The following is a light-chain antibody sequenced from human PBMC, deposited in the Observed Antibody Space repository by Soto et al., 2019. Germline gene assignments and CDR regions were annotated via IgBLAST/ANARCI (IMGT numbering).Light chain of an antibody. CDR1: QDIRGA. Sequence: AIQVTQSPSSLSASVGDRVTMTCRASQDIRGALAWYQQKSGKLSNLLIYDVSTLEGGVPSRFSGSGSGTEFTLTISSLQPEDFGTYYCQQFNSYPITFGHGTRLEIK. V-gene: IGKV1-13*02. CDR2: DVS. CDR3: QQFNSYPIT. J-gene: IGKJ5*01.